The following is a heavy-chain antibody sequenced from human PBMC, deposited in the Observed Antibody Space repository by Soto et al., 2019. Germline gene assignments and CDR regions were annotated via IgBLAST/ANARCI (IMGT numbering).Heavy chain of an antibody. CDR2: IYPGDSDT. J-gene: IGHJ4*02. Sequence: EVQVELYGAEVKKPGESLKISCKGSGYSFTSYWIGWVRQMPGKGLEWMGIIYPGDSDTRYSPSLHGQVSISADKSISTAYLQWSSLKASDAAMYYCAISARQSYCSSTSCYFDYWGQGTLVTVSS. V-gene: IGHV5-51*03. D-gene: IGHD2-2*01. CDR1: GYSFTSYW. CDR3: AISARQSYCSSTSCYFDY.